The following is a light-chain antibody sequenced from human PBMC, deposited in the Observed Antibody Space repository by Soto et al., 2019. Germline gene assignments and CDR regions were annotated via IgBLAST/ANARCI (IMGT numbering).Light chain of an antibody. CDR1: QSVSSY. J-gene: IGKJ5*01. Sequence: EIVLTQSPATLSLSPGERATLSCEATQSVSSYLAWYQQKPGQAPRPLIYGASSRATGIPDRFSGSGSGTEFTLTISRLEPEDFAVYYCQQYGSSPITFGQGTRLEI. V-gene: IGKV3-20*01. CDR2: GAS. CDR3: QQYGSSPIT.